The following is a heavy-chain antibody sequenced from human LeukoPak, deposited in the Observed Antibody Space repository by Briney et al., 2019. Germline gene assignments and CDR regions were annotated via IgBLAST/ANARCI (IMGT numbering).Heavy chain of an antibody. CDR1: GGSITSGSYY. J-gene: IGHJ3*02. Sequence: SETLTLPCTVSGGSITSGSYYWSWIRQPAGKGLEWIGRIYTSGSTNYNPSLKSRGTISGDTSKNQFSLKLSSVTAADTAVYYCARHIVVVPAALTGSAFDIWGQGTMVTVTS. CDR3: ARHIVVVPAALTGSAFDI. CDR2: IYTSGST. D-gene: IGHD2-2*01. V-gene: IGHV4-61*02.